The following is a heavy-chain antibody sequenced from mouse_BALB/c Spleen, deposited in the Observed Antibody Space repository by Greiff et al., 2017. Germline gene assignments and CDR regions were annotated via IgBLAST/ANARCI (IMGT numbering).Heavy chain of an antibody. CDR3: ASELLRGFAY. Sequence: VQLQQSGGGLVQPGGSLKLSCAASGFTFSSYGMSWVRQTPDKRLELVATINSNGGSTYYPDSVKGRFTISRDNAKNTLYLQMSSLKSEDTAMYYCASELLRGFAYWGQGTLVTVSA. CDR2: INSNGGST. V-gene: IGHV5-6-3*01. J-gene: IGHJ3*01. D-gene: IGHD1-1*01. CDR1: GFTFSSYG.